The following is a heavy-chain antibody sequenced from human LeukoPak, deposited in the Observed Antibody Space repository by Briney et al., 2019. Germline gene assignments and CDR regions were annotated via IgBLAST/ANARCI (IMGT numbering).Heavy chain of an antibody. CDR1: GGTFSSYA. CDR3: ASAGITMIVVPLVAFDI. Sequence: ASVKVSCKASGGTFSSYAISWVRQAPGQGLEWMGRIIPIFSTANYAQKFQGRVTITTDESTSTVYMELRSLRAEKTAVYYCASAGITMIVVPLVAFDIWGQGTMVTVSS. V-gene: IGHV1-69*05. CDR2: IIPIFSTA. J-gene: IGHJ3*02. D-gene: IGHD3-22*01.